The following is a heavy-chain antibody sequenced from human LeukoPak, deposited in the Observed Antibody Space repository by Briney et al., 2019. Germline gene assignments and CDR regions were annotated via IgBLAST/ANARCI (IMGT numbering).Heavy chain of an antibody. CDR3: ARLRGRRAAMVDYYYYGMDV. Sequence: PSETLSLTCAVYGGSFSGYYWSWIRQPPGKGLEWIGEINHSGSTNYNPSLKSRVTISVDTSKNQFSLQLSSVTAADTAVYYCARLRGRRAAMVDYYYYGMDVWGQGTTVTVSS. CDR2: INHSGST. CDR1: GGSFSGYY. J-gene: IGHJ6*02. D-gene: IGHD5-18*01. V-gene: IGHV4-34*01.